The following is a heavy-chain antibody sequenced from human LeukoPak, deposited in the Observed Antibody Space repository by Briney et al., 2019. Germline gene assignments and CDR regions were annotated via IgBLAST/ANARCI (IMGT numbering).Heavy chain of an antibody. CDR2: ISAYVDNT. D-gene: IGHD3-22*01. J-gene: IGHJ4*02. CDR3: VKEGYDRGGYFGH. CDR1: GYTFTNYG. Sequence: ASVKVSCKASGYTFTNYGVSWGRQTPEQGLGWTGWISAYVDNTDYAPKFQGRITVSKDSSRDTGHMELRSLRPDDTAIYYCVKEGYDRGGYFGHWGQGTLVTVSS. V-gene: IGHV1-18*01.